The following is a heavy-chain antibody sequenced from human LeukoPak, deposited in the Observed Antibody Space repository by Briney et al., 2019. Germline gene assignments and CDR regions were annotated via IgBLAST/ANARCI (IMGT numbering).Heavy chain of an antibody. V-gene: IGHV4-38-2*01. J-gene: IGHJ4*02. D-gene: IGHD3-22*01. CDR3: ARFGYYYDSSGYYEKYYFDY. CDR1: GYSISSGYY. CDR2: IYHSGST. Sequence: SETLTLTCAASGYSISSGYYWGCLRQPPGEGLEWIGSIYHSGSTYYNLSLKSRVTISVDTSTNAFSLKLSSVTAADTAVYFCARFGYYYDSSGYYEKYYFDYWGQGTLVTVSS.